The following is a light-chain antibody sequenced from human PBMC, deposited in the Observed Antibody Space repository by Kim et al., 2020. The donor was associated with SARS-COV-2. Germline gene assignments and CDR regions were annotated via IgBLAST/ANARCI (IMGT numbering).Light chain of an antibody. CDR2: DAS. J-gene: IGKJ1*01. CDR3: QQYGSSPRT. V-gene: IGKV3D-20*01. CDR1: QSLSSSY. Sequence: PGDRATLTCGASQSLSSSYLAWYQQKPGLAPRLLIYDASKRATGIPDRFSGRGSGTDFTLTISRLEPEDFAMYYCQQYGSSPRTFGQGTKVDIK.